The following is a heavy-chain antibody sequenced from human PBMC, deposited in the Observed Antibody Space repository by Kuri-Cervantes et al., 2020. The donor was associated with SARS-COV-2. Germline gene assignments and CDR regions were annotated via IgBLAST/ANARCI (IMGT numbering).Heavy chain of an antibody. CDR3: AKTSKSASSWFGHFDY. V-gene: IGHV3-30*18. D-gene: IGHD6-13*01. CDR2: TSYNGKEN. J-gene: IGHJ4*02. Sequence: GGSLRLSCVASGFSLRDFGMHWVRQAPGKGLEWVAATSYNGKENYYGDSVKGRFTISRDNSKNTLYLEMDSLRTDDTAVYFGAKTSKSASSWFGHFDYWGQGSLVTVSS. CDR1: GFSLRDFG.